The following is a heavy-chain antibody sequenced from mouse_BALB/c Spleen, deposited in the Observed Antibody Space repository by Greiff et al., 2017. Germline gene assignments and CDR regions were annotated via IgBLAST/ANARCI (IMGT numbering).Heavy chain of an antibody. CDR3: ARDPSHYYGGWFAY. CDR1: GFTFSDYY. CDR2: ISDGGSYT. V-gene: IGHV5-4*02. D-gene: IGHD1-2*01. Sequence: EVQRVESGGGLVKPGGSLKLSCAASGFTFSDYYMYWVRQTPEKRLEWVATISDGGSYTYYPDSVKGRFTISRDNAKNNLYLQMSSLKSEDTAMYYCARDPSHYYGGWFAYWGQGTLVTVSA. J-gene: IGHJ3*01.